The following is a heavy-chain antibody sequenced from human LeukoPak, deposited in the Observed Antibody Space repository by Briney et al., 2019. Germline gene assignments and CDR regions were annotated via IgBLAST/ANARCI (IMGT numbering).Heavy chain of an antibody. D-gene: IGHD3-16*01. J-gene: IGHJ4*02. CDR2: INVITGYI. CDR1: GFSFENYN. CDR3: AKSVAAGGDC. V-gene: IGHV3-21*01. Sequence: PGGSLRLSCAASGFSFENYNMNWVRQAPGKGLEWVAYINVITGYIYYADSLKGRFTISRDNAKNSLYLQMSSLRAEDTAVYYCAKSVAAGGDCWGQGTLVTVSS.